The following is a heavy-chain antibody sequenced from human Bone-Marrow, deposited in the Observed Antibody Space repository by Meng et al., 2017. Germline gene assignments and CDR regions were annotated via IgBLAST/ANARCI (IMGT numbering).Heavy chain of an antibody. D-gene: IGHD6-13*01. CDR3: ARQLGHFDF. CDR2: TYYRSRWYD. V-gene: IGHV6-1*01. CDR1: GDSVSSNIAA. Sequence: QVQLQQSGPGLVTPSQTLSLTCAISGDSVSSNIAAWNWSRQSPSRGLGLLRRTYYRSRWYDDYALSVKSRITINPDTYKNQFSLQLNSVTPEDTAVYYCARQLGHFDFWGQGTLVTVSS. J-gene: IGHJ4*02.